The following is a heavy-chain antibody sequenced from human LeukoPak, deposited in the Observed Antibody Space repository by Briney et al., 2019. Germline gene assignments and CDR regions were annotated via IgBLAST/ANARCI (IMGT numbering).Heavy chain of an antibody. CDR3: ARHLNYGDYSGYFDL. D-gene: IGHD4-17*01. J-gene: IGHJ2*01. CDR1: GYTFSNYW. Sequence: GESLKISCKGSGYTFSNYWIGWVRQMPEKGLEWMAIIYPGDSETRHSPSFQGQVTISADKSISTAYLQWSSLKASDTAMFYCARHLNYGDYSGYFDLWGRGTLVTVSS. CDR2: IYPGDSET. V-gene: IGHV5-51*01.